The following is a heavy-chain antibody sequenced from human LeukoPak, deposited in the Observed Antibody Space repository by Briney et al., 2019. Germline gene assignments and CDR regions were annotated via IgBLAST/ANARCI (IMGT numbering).Heavy chain of an antibody. CDR1: GYTFTSYG. J-gene: IGHJ4*02. D-gene: IGHD5-12*01. V-gene: IGHV1-18*01. Sequence: ASVKVSCKASGYTFTSYGISWVRQAPGQRLEWMGWISSYNGNTNYAQELEGRVTMTNDTSTSTDYMELRSLRSDDTAVYYCARDQSGYPGCFDYWGQGTLVTVSS. CDR3: ARDQSGYPGCFDY. CDR2: ISSYNGNT.